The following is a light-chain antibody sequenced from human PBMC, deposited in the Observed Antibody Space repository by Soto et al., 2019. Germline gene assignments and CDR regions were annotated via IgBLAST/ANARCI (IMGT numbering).Light chain of an antibody. CDR2: AAS. Sequence: DIQMTQSPSSLSASIGDIVTITCRASQTVNTYLHWYQQKPGKAPKLLIFAASTLQSGVPSRFSGSGSGTDFTLTISSLQPEDFATYYCQQSRTFGQGTKVDIK. CDR3: QQSRT. J-gene: IGKJ1*01. CDR1: QTVNTY. V-gene: IGKV1-39*01.